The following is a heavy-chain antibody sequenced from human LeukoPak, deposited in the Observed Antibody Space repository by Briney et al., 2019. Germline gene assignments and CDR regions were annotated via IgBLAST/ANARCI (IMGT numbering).Heavy chain of an antibody. D-gene: IGHD5-12*01. J-gene: IGHJ5*02. Sequence: SVKVSCKSFGATLNIGHAFIWARQAPGQGLQWMGRIIPFLGEVNYAQNFQGRVSFTADKSTATMYMEMKSLRLDDTAIYYCSPCGHAYDWFGPWGQGTLVTVSS. V-gene: IGHV1-69*04. CDR3: SPCGHAYDWFGP. CDR1: GATLNIGHA. CDR2: IIPFLGEV.